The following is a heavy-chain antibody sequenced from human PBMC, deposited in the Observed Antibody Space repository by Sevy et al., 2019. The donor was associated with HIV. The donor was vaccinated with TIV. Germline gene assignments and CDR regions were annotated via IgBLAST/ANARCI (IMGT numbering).Heavy chain of an antibody. J-gene: IGHJ4*02. CDR1: VGSISSSSYY. CDR2: IYYSGST. CDR3: ARHPYYDSGVVPYYFDY. D-gene: IGHD3-22*01. V-gene: IGHV4-39*01. Sequence: SETLSLTCTVSVGSISSSSYYWGWIRQPPGKGLEWIGSIYYSGSTYYNPSLKSRVTISVDTSKNQFSLKLSSVTAADTAVYYCARHPYYDSGVVPYYFDYWGQGTLVTVSS.